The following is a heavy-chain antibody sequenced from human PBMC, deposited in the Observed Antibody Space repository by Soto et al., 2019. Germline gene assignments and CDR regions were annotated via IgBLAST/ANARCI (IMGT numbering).Heavy chain of an antibody. CDR2: INSDGSST. Sequence: EVQLVESGGGLVQPGGSLRLSCAASGFTFGNYWMHWVRQAPGKGLVWVARINSDGSSTSYADSVKGRFTISRDNAKNTLHLQMHSMRAEDTAMYYCTKVISTVGSEFDSWGQGTLVTVSS. D-gene: IGHD3-16*01. CDR1: GFTFGNYW. CDR3: TKVISTVGSEFDS. V-gene: IGHV3-74*01. J-gene: IGHJ4*02.